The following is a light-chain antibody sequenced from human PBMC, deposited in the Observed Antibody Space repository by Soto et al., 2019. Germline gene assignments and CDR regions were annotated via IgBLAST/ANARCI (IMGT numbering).Light chain of an antibody. Sequence: DIVMTQSPLSLPVTPGEPASISCRSSQSLLHSNGYNCLDWYLQKPGQSPRLLIYLGSNRASGVPDRFSGSGSGTDFTLKISRVEAEDVGVYYCMQAVQIPWTFGQGTKVEIK. CDR1: QSLLHSNGYNC. CDR3: MQAVQIPWT. CDR2: LGS. V-gene: IGKV2-28*01. J-gene: IGKJ1*01.